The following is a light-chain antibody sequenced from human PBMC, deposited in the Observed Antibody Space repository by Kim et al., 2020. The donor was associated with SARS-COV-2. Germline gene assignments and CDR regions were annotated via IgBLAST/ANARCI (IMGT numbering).Light chain of an antibody. J-gene: IGKJ2*01. CDR2: DAS. CDR1: QSINGW. Sequence: DIQMTQSPSTLSASVGDRVTITCRASQSINGWLAWYQQKPGKAPKLLIYDASSLESGVPSSFSGSGSGTEFTLTISSLQPDDFATYYCQQYNGYPRTFGQGTKLEIK. V-gene: IGKV1-5*01. CDR3: QQYNGYPRT.